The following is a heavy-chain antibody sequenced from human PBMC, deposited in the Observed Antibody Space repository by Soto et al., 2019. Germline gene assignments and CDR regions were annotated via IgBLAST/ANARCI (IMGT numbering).Heavy chain of an antibody. D-gene: IGHD6-6*01. CDR2: MYHSGST. J-gene: IGHJ4*02. CDR1: GGSISSYY. Sequence: SETLSLTCTVSGGSISSYYWTWIRQPPGKGLEWIGYMYHSGSTNYNPSLKSRVTISVDKSKNQFSLKLSSVTAADTAVYYCARLVAARRKGFDYWGQGTLVTVSS. CDR3: ARLVAARRKGFDY. V-gene: IGHV4-59*12.